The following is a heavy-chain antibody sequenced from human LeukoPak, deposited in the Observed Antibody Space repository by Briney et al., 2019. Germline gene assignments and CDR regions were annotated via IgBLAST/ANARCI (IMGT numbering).Heavy chain of an antibody. CDR1: GFTFSSYT. V-gene: IGHV3-30*02. J-gene: IGHJ6*03. CDR2: IRYDGSNK. CDR3: TSRGKTMVRGSRKLREYYYYMDV. Sequence: GGSLRLSCAASGFTFSSYTMNWVRQAPGKGLEWVAFIRYDGSNKYYADSVKGRFTISRDNSKNTLYLQMNSLRAEDTAVYYCTSRGKTMVRGSRKLREYYYYMDVWGKGTTVTISS. D-gene: IGHD3-10*01.